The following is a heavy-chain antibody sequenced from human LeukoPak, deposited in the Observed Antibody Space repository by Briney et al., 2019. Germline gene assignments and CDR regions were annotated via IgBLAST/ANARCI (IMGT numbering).Heavy chain of an antibody. Sequence: ASVKVSCKASGYTFTSYGISWVRQAPGQGLERMGWISAYSGNTNYAQKLQGRVTMTTDTSTSTAYMELRSLRSDDTAVYYCARDWGEQQITPFDYWGQGTLVTVSS. J-gene: IGHJ4*02. V-gene: IGHV1-18*01. CDR3: ARDWGEQQITPFDY. CDR2: ISAYSGNT. D-gene: IGHD6-13*01. CDR1: GYTFTSYG.